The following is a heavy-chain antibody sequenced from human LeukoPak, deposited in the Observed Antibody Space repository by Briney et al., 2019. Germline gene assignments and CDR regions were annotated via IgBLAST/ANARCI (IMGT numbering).Heavy chain of an antibody. CDR1: GFTFSSYA. CDR2: ISYDGSNK. CDR3: ARDSSTSIFSLNAFDI. J-gene: IGHJ3*02. Sequence: PGRSLRLSCAASGFTFSSYAMHWVRQAPGKGLEWVAVISYDGSNKFYADSVKGRFTISRDNSKNTLYLQMNSLRAEDTAVYYCARDSSTSIFSLNAFDIWGQGTMVTVSS. V-gene: IGHV3-30*04. D-gene: IGHD2-2*01.